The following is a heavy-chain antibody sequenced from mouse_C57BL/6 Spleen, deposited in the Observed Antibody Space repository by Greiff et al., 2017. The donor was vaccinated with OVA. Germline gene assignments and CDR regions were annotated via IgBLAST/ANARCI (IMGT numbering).Heavy chain of an antibody. CDR1: GYTFTSYW. CDR2: IDPSDSYT. V-gene: IGHV1-69*01. D-gene: IGHD3-2*02. J-gene: IGHJ2*01. CDR3: ARGGAAQDDY. Sequence: VQLQQPGAELVMPGASVKLSCKASGYTFTSYWMHWVKQRPGQGLEWIGEIDPSDSYTNYNQKFKGKSTLTVDKSSSTAYMQLSSLTSEDSAVSYCARGGAAQDDYEGQGTTLTVSS.